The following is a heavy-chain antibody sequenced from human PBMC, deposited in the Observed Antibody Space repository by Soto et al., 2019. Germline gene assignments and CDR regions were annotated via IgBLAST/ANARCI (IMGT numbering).Heavy chain of an antibody. J-gene: IGHJ4*02. D-gene: IGHD3-16*02. CDR3: ARDNGYDYIWGSYHYFDY. Sequence: QVQLVQSRAEVKKPGASVKVSCKASGYTFTSYGISWVRQAPGQGLEWMGWISAYNGNTNYAQKLQGRVTMTTATSTSTAYMELMSLRSDDTAVYYCARDNGYDYIWGSYHYFDYWGQGTLVTVSS. V-gene: IGHV1-18*01. CDR1: GYTFTSYG. CDR2: ISAYNGNT.